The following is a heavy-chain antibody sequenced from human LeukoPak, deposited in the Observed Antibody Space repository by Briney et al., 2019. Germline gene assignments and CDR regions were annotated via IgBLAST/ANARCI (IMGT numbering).Heavy chain of an antibody. Sequence: NASGTLSLTCAVSGGSISSSNWWSWVRQPPGKGLEWIGSIYYSGSTYYNPSLKSRVTMSVDTSKNQFSLKLSSVTAADTAVYYCARDGVVEDAFDIWGQGTMVTVSS. V-gene: IGHV4-4*02. CDR3: ARDGVVEDAFDI. CDR2: IYYSGST. J-gene: IGHJ3*02. D-gene: IGHD3-3*01. CDR1: GGSISSSNW.